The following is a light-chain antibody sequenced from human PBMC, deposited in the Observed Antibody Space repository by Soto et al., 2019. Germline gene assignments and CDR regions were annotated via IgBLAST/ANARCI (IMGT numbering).Light chain of an antibody. Sequence: EILMTESPATVCVSPGERVTSSFRASQNIEINLVWYQQKPGQAPRLLIYGTSTRATTFPARFSGRGSGTEFTFTISSLQSEDFAVYHCQQYHDSPITFGQGTRLEIK. CDR1: QNIEIN. V-gene: IGKV3-15*01. J-gene: IGKJ5*01. CDR2: GTS. CDR3: QQYHDSPIT.